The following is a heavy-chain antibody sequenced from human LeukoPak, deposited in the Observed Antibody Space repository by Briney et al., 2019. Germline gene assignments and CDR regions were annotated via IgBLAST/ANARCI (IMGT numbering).Heavy chain of an antibody. Sequence: SQTLSLTCAVSGYSISDGYYWAWIRQPPGKGLEWIGHIYRSGSAYYNPSLKSRVSISVDMSEDHLSLKVSSVAASDTAVYYCARFYGSDWFFDFWGQGTLVTVSS. V-gene: IGHV4-38-2*01. CDR3: ARFYGSDWFFDF. CDR2: IYRSGSA. CDR1: GYSISDGYY. J-gene: IGHJ4*02. D-gene: IGHD3-9*01.